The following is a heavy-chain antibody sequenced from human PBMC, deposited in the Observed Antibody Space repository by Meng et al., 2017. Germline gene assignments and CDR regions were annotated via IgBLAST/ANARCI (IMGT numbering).Heavy chain of an antibody. CDR2: INHSGST. D-gene: IGHD6-13*01. CDR3: ARVLLAAAGTAGY. Sequence: SETLSLTWAVYGGPFSGYYWSWIRQPPGKGLEWIGEINHSGSTNYNPSLKSRVTISVDTSKNQFSLKLSSVTAADTAVYYCARVLLAAAGTAGYWGQGTLVTVSS. CDR1: GGPFSGYY. J-gene: IGHJ4*02. V-gene: IGHV4-34*01.